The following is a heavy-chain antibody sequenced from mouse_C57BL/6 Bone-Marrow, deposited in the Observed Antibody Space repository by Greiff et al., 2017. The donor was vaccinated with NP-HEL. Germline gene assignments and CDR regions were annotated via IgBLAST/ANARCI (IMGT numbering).Heavy chain of an antibody. CDR2: IYPGGGDT. CDR3: ARCSSYAWFAY. D-gene: IGHD1-1*01. V-gene: IGHV1-82*01. CDR1: GYTFSSSW. Sequence: QVQLQQSGPELVKPGASVKISCKASGYTFSSSWMNWVKQRPGKGLEWIGRIYPGGGDTNYNGKFKGKATLTADKSSSTAYMQLSSLTSEDSAVYFCARCSSYAWFAYWGQGTLVTVSA. J-gene: IGHJ3*01.